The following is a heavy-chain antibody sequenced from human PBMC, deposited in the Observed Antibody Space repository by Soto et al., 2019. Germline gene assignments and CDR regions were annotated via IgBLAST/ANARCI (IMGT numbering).Heavy chain of an antibody. V-gene: IGHV3-21*06. CDR1: GFTFSSYS. Sequence: EVQLVESGGGLVKPGGSLRLSCAASGFTFSSYSMNWVRQAPGKGLEWVSSISSSSSYIYYADSVKGRFTISRDNAKNSLYRQMNSLRAEDTAVYYCARGRYGSSYHDYWGQGTLVTVSS. CDR2: ISSSSSYI. D-gene: IGHD6-13*01. J-gene: IGHJ4*02. CDR3: ARGRYGSSYHDY.